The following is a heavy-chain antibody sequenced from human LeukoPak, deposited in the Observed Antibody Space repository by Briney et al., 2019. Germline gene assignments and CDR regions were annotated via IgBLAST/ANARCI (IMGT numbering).Heavy chain of an antibody. V-gene: IGHV4-4*07. CDR2: IHTSGST. D-gene: IGHD7-27*01. CDR1: GGSISSYY. J-gene: IGHJ4*02. Sequence: SETLSLTCTVSGGSISSYYWSWIRQPAGKGLEWIGRIHTSGSTDYNPSLKSRVTMSVDTSKNQFSLKLRSVTAADTAVYYCARDPNWGLDYWGQGTLVTVSS. CDR3: ARDPNWGLDY.